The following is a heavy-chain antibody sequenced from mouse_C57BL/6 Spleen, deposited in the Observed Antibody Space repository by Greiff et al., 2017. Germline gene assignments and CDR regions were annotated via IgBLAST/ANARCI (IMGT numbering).Heavy chain of an antibody. J-gene: IGHJ1*03. CDR1: GYTFTSYW. V-gene: IGHV1-53*01. CDR3: ARKDYNFWYFDV. Sequence: VQLQQPGTELVKPGASVKLSCKASGYTFTSYWMHWVKQRPGQGLEWIGNINPSNGGTNYNEKFKSKATLTVAKSSSTAYMQLSSLTSEDSAVYYCARKDYNFWYFDVWGTGTTVTVSS. CDR2: INPSNGGT. D-gene: IGHD2-13*01.